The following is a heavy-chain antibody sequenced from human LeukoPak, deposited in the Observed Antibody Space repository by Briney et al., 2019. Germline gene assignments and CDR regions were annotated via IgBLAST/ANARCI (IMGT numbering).Heavy chain of an antibody. V-gene: IGHV3-23*01. CDR1: GFTFSSYG. CDR2: ISGSGGST. D-gene: IGHD2-2*01. J-gene: IGHJ6*03. Sequence: GGTLRLSCAASGFTFSSYGMSWVRQAPGKGLEWVSAISGSGGSTYYADSVKGRFTISRDNSKNTLYLQMNSLRSEDTAVYYCARTDVVVPAATAYYYYYYMDVWGKGTTVTISS. CDR3: ARTDVVVPAATAYYYYYYMDV.